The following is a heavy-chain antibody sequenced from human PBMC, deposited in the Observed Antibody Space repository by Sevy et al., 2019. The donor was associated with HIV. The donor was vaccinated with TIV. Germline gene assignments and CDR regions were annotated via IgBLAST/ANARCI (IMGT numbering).Heavy chain of an antibody. Sequence: ASVKVSCKASGYTFTGYYMHWVRQAPGQGLEWMGWINPNSGGTNYAQKFQGRVTMTRDTSISTAYMEPSRLRSDDTAVYYCARENYGDDSGVDYWGQGTLVTVSS. CDR1: GYTFTGYY. CDR2: INPNSGGT. V-gene: IGHV1-2*02. CDR3: ARENYGDDSGVDY. J-gene: IGHJ4*02. D-gene: IGHD4-17*01.